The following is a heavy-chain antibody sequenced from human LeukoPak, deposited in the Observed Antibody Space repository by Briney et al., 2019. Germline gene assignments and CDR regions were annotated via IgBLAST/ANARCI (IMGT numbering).Heavy chain of an antibody. J-gene: IGHJ4*02. V-gene: IGHV4-34*01. CDR2: INGSGYT. D-gene: IGHD2-2*01. Sequence: SETLSLTCAVYGGSFSAYYWSWIRQPPGKGLEWIGEINGSGYTNYNPSLKSRVTISADTSKNQFSLRLNSMTAADTAVYYCARQTRRSSSNDFGYWGQGTLDTVSS. CDR3: ARQTRRSSSNDFGY. CDR1: GGSFSAYY.